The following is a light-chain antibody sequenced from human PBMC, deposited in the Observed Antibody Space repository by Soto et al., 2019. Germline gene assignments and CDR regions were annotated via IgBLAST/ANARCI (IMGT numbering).Light chain of an antibody. CDR2: RNN. J-gene: IGLJ2*01. CDR3: AAWDDSLSPHVV. Sequence: QLVLTQPPSASGTPGQRVTISCSGSSSNIGSNYVYWYQQLPGTAPKLLIYRNNQRPSGVPDRFSDSKSGTSASLAISGLRSEDEADYYCAAWDDSLSPHVVFGGGTKLTVL. V-gene: IGLV1-47*01. CDR1: SSNIGSNY.